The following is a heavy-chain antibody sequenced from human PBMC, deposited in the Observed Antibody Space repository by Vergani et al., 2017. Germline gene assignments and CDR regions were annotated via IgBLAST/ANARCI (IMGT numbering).Heavy chain of an antibody. D-gene: IGHD6-13*01. J-gene: IGHJ6*02. V-gene: IGHV1-69*02. Sequence: QVQLVQSGAEVKKPGSSVKVSCKASGGTFSSYTISWVRQAPGQGLEWMGRIIPILGIANYAQKFQGRVTITADKSTSTAYMELSSLRSEDTAVYYCATTPGIAAASIKSKDYYGMDVWGQGTTVTVSS. CDR3: ATTPGIAAASIKSKDYYGMDV. CDR1: GGTFSSYT. CDR2: IIPILGIA.